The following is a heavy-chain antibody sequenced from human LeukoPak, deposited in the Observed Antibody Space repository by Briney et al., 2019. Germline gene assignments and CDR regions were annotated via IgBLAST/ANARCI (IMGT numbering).Heavy chain of an antibody. D-gene: IGHD3-3*01. J-gene: IGHJ6*03. Sequence: PGGSLRLSCAASGFTFSSYWMSWVRQAPGKGLVWVSRINSDGSSTSYADSVKGRFTISRDNAKNTLYLQMNSLRAEDTAVYYCARESYDFWSGYYPGYMDVWGKGTTVTVSS. CDR2: INSDGSST. CDR1: GFTFSSYW. V-gene: IGHV3-74*01. CDR3: ARESYDFWSGYYPGYMDV.